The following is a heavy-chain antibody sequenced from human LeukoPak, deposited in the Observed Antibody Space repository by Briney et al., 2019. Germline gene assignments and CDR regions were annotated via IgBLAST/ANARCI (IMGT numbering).Heavy chain of an antibody. CDR2: IYYTGTI. Sequence: SETLSLTCTVSGASISSIYYYWGWIRQPPGKGLEWIANIYYTGTIYYNPSLKSRVTISVDTSKNQFSLKLSSVTAADTAVYYCARGGDGYNWASVDYWGQGTLVTVSS. D-gene: IGHD5-24*01. CDR3: ARGGDGYNWASVDY. J-gene: IGHJ4*02. V-gene: IGHV4-39*07. CDR1: GASISSIYYY.